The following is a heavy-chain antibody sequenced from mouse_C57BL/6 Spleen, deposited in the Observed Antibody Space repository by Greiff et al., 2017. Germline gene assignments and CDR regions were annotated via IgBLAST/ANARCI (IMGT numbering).Heavy chain of an antibody. CDR2: IDPSDSYT. Sequence: QVQLQQPGAELVKPGASVKLSCKASGYTFTSYWMQWVKQRPGQGLEWIGEIDPSDSYTNYNQNFKGKATLTVDTSSSTAYMQLSSLTSEDSAVYYCARRPTGTDAMDYWGQGTSVTVSS. CDR1: GYTFTSYW. V-gene: IGHV1-50*01. J-gene: IGHJ4*01. CDR3: ARRPTGTDAMDY. D-gene: IGHD4-1*02.